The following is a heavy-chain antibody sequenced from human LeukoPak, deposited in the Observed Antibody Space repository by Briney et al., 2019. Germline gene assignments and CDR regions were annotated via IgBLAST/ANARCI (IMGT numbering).Heavy chain of an antibody. CDR2: IYSTGST. D-gene: IGHD3-22*01. CDR1: GDSISSGNYY. CDR3: ARVTTGGYYNC. Sequence: PSQTLSLTCSVSGDSISSGNYYWTWIRQPPGKGLEWIGRIYSTGSTNYNPSLKSRVTISVDTSKNQFSLRLSSVTAADTAVYYCARVTTGGYYNCWGQGTLVTVS. J-gene: IGHJ4*02. V-gene: IGHV4-61*02.